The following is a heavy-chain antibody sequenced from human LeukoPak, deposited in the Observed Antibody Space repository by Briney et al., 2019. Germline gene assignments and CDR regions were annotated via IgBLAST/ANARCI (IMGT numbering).Heavy chain of an antibody. Sequence: GESLRLSCATSGFTFSSYGMTWVRQAPGKGLDWVSSTSGSGDNTYYADSVKGRFTFSRDNSKDTLYLQMNSLRAEDTAVYYCARGGYYGSGTYYSPTSPHWGQGTLVTVSS. D-gene: IGHD3-10*01. CDR2: TSGSGDNT. V-gene: IGHV3-23*01. J-gene: IGHJ4*02. CDR3: ARGGYYGSGTYYSPTSPH. CDR1: GFTFSSYG.